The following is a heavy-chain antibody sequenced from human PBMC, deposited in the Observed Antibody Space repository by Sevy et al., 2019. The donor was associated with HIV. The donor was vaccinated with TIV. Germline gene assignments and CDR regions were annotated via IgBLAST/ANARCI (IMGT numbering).Heavy chain of an antibody. CDR2: ISSSGSTI. D-gene: IGHD1-26*01. Sequence: LSLTCSVSGYSISKNYYWDWIRQPPGKGLEWVSYISSSGSTIYYADSVKGRFTISRDNAKNSLYLQMNSLRAEDTAVYYCARGPRFNSGSYYYYYGMDVWGQGTTVTVSS. V-gene: IGHV3-11*01. J-gene: IGHJ6*02. CDR1: GYSISKNYY. CDR3: ARGPRFNSGSYYYYYGMDV.